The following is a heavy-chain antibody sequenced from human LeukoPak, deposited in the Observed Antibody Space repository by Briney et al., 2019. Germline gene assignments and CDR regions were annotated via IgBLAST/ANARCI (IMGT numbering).Heavy chain of an antibody. CDR2: ISSRGDDT. Sequence: GGSLRLSCTASGFTFTTLAMSWVRQAPGKGLEWVSSISSRGDDTSYADSVKGRFTISRDNSKNTLYLQLNSLRVDDAAIYYCAKHRRSSLVTAYFDSWGQGTLDTVSP. J-gene: IGHJ4*02. D-gene: IGHD2-21*02. CDR1: GFTFTTLA. V-gene: IGHV3-23*01. CDR3: AKHRRSSLVTAYFDS.